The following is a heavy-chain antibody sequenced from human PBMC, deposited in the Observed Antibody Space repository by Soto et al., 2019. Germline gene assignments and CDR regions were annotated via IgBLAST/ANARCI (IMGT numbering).Heavy chain of an antibody. CDR2: IYYSGST. Sequence: SETLSLTCTVSGGSISSSSYYWGWIRQPPGKGLEWIGSIYYSGSTYYNPSLKSRVTISVDTSKNQFSLKLSSVTAADTAVYYCARHNYYGSGSYYMVYYFDYWGQGTLVTVSS. J-gene: IGHJ4*02. V-gene: IGHV4-39*01. D-gene: IGHD3-10*01. CDR3: ARHNYYGSGSYYMVYYFDY. CDR1: GGSISSSSYY.